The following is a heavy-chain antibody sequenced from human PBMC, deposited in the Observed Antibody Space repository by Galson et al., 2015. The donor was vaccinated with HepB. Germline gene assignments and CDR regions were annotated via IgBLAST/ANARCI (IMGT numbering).Heavy chain of an antibody. J-gene: IGHJ4*02. D-gene: IGHD5-24*01. V-gene: IGHV3-15*05. CDR2: IKSKADGGTT. Sequence: SLRLSCAASGFTLSDVWMSWVRQAPGKGLEWVGRIKSKADGGTTEYAAPVKGRFTISRDDSRTTLYLQMSGLKTEDTAVYYCTTGDGWAPHWGQGTLVTVSS. CDR1: GFTLSDVW. CDR3: TTGDGWAPH.